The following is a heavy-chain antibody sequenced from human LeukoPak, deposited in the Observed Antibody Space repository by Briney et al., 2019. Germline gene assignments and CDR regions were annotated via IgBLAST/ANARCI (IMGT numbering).Heavy chain of an antibody. D-gene: IGHD6-13*01. J-gene: IGHJ6*03. CDR3: AKKEGGSWYNYYYYYMDV. CDR1: GFTFSSYA. Sequence: GGSLRLSCAASGFTFSSYAMSWVRQAPGKGLEWVSAISGSGGSTYYADSVKGRFAISRDNSKNTLYLQMNSLRAEDTAVYYCAKKEGGSWYNYYYYYMDVWGKGTTVTVSS. CDR2: ISGSGGST. V-gene: IGHV3-23*01.